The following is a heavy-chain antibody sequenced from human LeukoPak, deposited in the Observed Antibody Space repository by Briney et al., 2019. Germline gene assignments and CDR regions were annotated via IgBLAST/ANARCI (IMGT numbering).Heavy chain of an antibody. Sequence: GGSLRLSCAASGFTFSNYWMSWVRQAPGKGLEWVANIKDDGSGKYYVDSLKGRFTISRDNAKNSLYLQMNSLRAEDTAVYYCAGQYSYGLDTGYDYWGQGTLVTVSS. CDR3: AGQYSYGLDTGYDY. CDR1: GFTFSNYW. CDR2: IKDDGSGK. D-gene: IGHD5-18*01. J-gene: IGHJ4*02. V-gene: IGHV3-7*01.